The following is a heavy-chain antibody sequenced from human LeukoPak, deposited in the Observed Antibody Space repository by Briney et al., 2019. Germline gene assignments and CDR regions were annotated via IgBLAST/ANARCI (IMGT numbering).Heavy chain of an antibody. J-gene: IGHJ6*02. CDR2: IYYGGST. CDR1: GGSISSYY. CDR3: ARDQDVVVVVAATKRLYYYGMDV. Sequence: SETLSLTCTVSGGSISSYYWSWIRQPPGKGLEWIGYIYYGGSTNYNPSLKSRVTISVDTSKNQFSLKLSSVTAADTAVYYCARDQDVVVVVAATKRLYYYGMDVWGQGTTVTVSS. D-gene: IGHD2-15*01. V-gene: IGHV4-59*01.